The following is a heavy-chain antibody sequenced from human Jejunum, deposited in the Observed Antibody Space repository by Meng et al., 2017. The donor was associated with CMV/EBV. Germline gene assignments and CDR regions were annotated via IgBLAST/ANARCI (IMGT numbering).Heavy chain of an antibody. CDR3: AKHLGVVVYYYYGMDV. V-gene: IGHV3-23*03. CDR1: FTFSSFA. J-gene: IGHJ6*02. Sequence: FTFSSFAMSWVRQAPGKGLEWVSVIFSGGTSTYYADSVKGRFTISRDNSKNTLYLQMNSLRAEDTAVYYCAKHLGVVVYYYYGMDVWGQGTTVTVSS. D-gene: IGHD3-22*01. CDR2: IFSGGTST.